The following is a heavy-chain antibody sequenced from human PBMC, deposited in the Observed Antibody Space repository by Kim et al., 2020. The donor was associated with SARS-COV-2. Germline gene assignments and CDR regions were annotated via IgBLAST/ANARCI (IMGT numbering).Heavy chain of an antibody. CDR2: IKEDGSER. J-gene: IGHJ4*02. CDR1: KFTFSKYW. CDR3: ATFLF. V-gene: IGHV3-7*01. Sequence: GGSLRLSCAASKFTFSKYWMNWVRQAPGKGLEWVANIKEDGSERYYVDSVKGRFTISRDNAKNSLYLQMNSLRAEDTAVYYCATFLFWGQGTLVTVSA.